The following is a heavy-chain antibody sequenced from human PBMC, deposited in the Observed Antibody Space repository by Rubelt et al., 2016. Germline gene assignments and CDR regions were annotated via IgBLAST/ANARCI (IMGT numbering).Heavy chain of an antibody. CDR1: GGSISSYY. V-gene: IGHV4-59*01. CDR2: VSYSGRT. J-gene: IGHJ4*02. Sequence: QVQLQESGPGLVKPSETLSLTCTVSGGSISSYYWSWIRQPPGKGLEWMGYVSYSGRTNYNPSLKSHVTISLDTSKNQVSLRLGSVTAADTAVYYCARAYSSGWYYVDYWGQGTLVTVSS. D-gene: IGHD6-19*01. CDR3: ARAYSSGWYYVDY.